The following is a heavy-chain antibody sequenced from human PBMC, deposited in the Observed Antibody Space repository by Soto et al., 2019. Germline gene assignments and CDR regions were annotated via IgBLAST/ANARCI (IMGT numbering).Heavy chain of an antibody. D-gene: IGHD2-2*01. CDR3: ARDPRVVPAATYYFDY. Sequence: SETLSLTGAVSIGSSSSRNWLSCVRQPPGKGLEWIGEIFHSGSTNYNPSLKSRVTISVDKSKNQFSLKLTSVTAADTAVYYCARDPRVVPAATYYFDYWGQGTLVTVSS. CDR2: IFHSGST. CDR1: IGSSSSRNW. V-gene: IGHV4-4*02. J-gene: IGHJ4*02.